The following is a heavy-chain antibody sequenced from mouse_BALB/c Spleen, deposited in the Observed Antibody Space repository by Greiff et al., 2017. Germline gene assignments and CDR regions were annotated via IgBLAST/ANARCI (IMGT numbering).Heavy chain of an antibody. V-gene: IGHV1-81*01. Sequence: QVQLQQSGPELVKPGASVKMSCKASGYTFTDYVISWVKQRTGQGLEWIGEIYPGSGSTYYNEKFKGKATLTADKSSNTAYMQLSSLTSEDSAVYFCARLYYYGSSYGFAYWGQGTLVTVSA. CDR1: GYTFTDYV. D-gene: IGHD1-1*01. CDR2: IYPGSGST. J-gene: IGHJ3*01. CDR3: ARLYYYGSSYGFAY.